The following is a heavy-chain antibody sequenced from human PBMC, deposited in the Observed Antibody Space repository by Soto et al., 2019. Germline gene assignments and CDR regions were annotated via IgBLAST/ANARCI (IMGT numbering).Heavy chain of an antibody. CDR3: ARDSAAAAGTDGAFDI. J-gene: IGHJ3*02. CDR2: IFHSGTT. Sequence: QVQLQESGPGLVEPSGTLSLTCAVSGDSISSSHWWSWVRQPPGKGLEWIGEIFHSGTTKYNPSLESRVTMSVDKSNNQLSLKLRSVTAADTAVYYCARDSAAAAGTDGAFDIWGQGTMVTVSS. V-gene: IGHV4-4*02. CDR1: GDSISSSHW. D-gene: IGHD6-13*01.